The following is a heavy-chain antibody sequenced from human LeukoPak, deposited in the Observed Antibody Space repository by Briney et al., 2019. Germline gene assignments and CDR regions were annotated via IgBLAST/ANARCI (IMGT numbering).Heavy chain of an antibody. Sequence: SETLSLTCTVSGGSFSGYYWSWIRQPPGKGLEWIGDIYYSGSTNYNPSLKSRVTISVDTSKNQFSLNLSSVTAADTAVYYCARDRGVHYYYGMDVWGKGTTVSVSS. CDR3: ARDRGVHYYYGMDV. CDR1: GGSFSGYY. J-gene: IGHJ6*04. CDR2: IYYSGST. D-gene: IGHD3-10*01. V-gene: IGHV4-59*01.